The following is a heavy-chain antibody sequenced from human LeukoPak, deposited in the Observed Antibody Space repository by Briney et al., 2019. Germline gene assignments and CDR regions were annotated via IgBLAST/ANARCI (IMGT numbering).Heavy chain of an antibody. D-gene: IGHD3-10*01. CDR2: ISSSGSTI. Sequence: PGGTLRLSCAASGFTFSTYGMSWVRQAPGKGLEWVSYISSSGSTIYYADSVKGRFTISRDNAKNSLYLQMNSLRAEDTALYHCARGVWFGETGGDYWGQGTLVTVSS. CDR1: GFTFSTYG. CDR3: ARGVWFGETGGDY. J-gene: IGHJ4*02. V-gene: IGHV3-48*04.